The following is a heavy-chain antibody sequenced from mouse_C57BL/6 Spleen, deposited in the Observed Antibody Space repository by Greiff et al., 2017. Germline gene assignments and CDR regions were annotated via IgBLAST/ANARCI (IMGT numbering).Heavy chain of an antibody. CDR1: GYTFTSYW. CDR3: ERSVYPGCFAV. J-gene: IGHJ1*03. CDR2: IDPSDSYT. V-gene: IGHV1-69*01. Sequence: QVQLQQPGAELVMPGASVKLSCKASGYTFTSYWMHWVKQRPGQGLEWIGEIDPSDSYTNYNQKFKGKSTLTVDKSSSTAYMQLSSLTSGDSAVYYCERSVYPGCFAVWGTETTVTVSS. D-gene: IGHD1-1*01.